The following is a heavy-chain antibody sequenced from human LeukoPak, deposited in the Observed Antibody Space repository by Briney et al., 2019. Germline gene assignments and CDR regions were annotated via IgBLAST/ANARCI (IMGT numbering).Heavy chain of an antibody. Sequence: GGSLRLSCAASGFTFSSYSMNWVRQAPGKGLEWVSSISSSSSYIYYADSVKGRFTISRDNAKNSLYLQMNSLRAEDTAVYYCAREGSYVAYYFDYWGQGTLVTVPS. CDR3: AREGSYVAYYFDY. J-gene: IGHJ4*02. CDR1: GFTFSSYS. V-gene: IGHV3-21*01. CDR2: ISSSSSYI. D-gene: IGHD3-16*01.